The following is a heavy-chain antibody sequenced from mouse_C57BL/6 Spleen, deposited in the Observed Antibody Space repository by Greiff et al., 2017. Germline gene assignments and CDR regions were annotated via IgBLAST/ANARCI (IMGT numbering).Heavy chain of an antibody. V-gene: IGHV1-82*01. CDR2: IYPGDGDT. CDR1: GYAFSSSW. CDR3: AGYYGSSHWYFDV. Sequence: QVQLKQSGPELVKPGASVKISCKASGYAFSSSWMNWVKQRPGKGLEWIGRIYPGDGDTNYNGKFKGKATLTADKSSSTAYMQLSSLTSEDSAVYFCAGYYGSSHWYFDVWGTGTTVTVSS. D-gene: IGHD1-1*01. J-gene: IGHJ1*03.